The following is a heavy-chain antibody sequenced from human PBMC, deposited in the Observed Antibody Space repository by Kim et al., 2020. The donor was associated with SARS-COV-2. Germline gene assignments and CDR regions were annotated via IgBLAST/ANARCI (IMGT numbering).Heavy chain of an antibody. V-gene: IGHV1-24*01. CDR2: FDPEDGET. D-gene: IGHD6-19*01. J-gene: IGHJ6*02. CDR3: ATGQATANRIAVAVGSPYYYYYGMDV. Sequence: ASVKVSCKVSGYTLTELSMHWVRQAPGKGLEWMGGFDPEDGETIYAQKFQGRVTMTEDTSTDTAYMELSSLRSEDTAVYYCATGQATANRIAVAVGSPYYYYYGMDVWGQGTTVTVSS. CDR1: GYTLTELS.